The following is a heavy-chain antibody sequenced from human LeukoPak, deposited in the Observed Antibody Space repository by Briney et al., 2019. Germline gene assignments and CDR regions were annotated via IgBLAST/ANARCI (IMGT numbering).Heavy chain of an antibody. Sequence: GGSLRLSCAASGFTFSSYGMHWVRQAPGKGLEWVAVISYDGSNKYYADSVKGRFTISRDNSKNTLYLQMNSLRAEDTAVYYCAKEGPINYYYGMDVWGQGTTVTVSS. V-gene: IGHV3-30*18. J-gene: IGHJ6*02. D-gene: IGHD3-9*01. CDR3: AKEGPINYYYGMDV. CDR1: GFTFSSYG. CDR2: ISYDGSNK.